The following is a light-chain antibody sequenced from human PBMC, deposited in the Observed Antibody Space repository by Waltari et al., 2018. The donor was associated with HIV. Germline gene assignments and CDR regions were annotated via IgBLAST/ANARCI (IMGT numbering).Light chain of an antibody. CDR2: KDT. CDR3: VGWDSRLSGYV. V-gene: IGLV1-47*01. CDR1: SSNIETDN. Sequence: QSVLTQPPSASGTPGQRVTISCSGSSSNIETDNVYWYQQLTGAAPRLLIYKDTKRPSGVPDRFTGSKSGTSASLAISGLRSEDEADYYCVGWDSRLSGYVFGSGTKVTVL. J-gene: IGLJ1*01.